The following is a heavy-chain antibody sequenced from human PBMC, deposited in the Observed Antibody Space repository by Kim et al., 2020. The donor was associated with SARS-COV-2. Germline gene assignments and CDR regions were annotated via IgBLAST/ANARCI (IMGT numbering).Heavy chain of an antibody. CDR1: GFTFSSYA. Sequence: GGSLRLSCAASGFTFSSYAMSWVRQAPGKGLEWVSAISGSGGSTYYADSVKGRFTISRDNSKNTLYLQMNSLRAEYTAVYYCAKSAIVVVVAATSYFDYWGQGTLVTVSS. CDR2: ISGSGGST. V-gene: IGHV3-23*01. D-gene: IGHD2-15*01. J-gene: IGHJ4*02. CDR3: AKSAIVVVVAATSYFDY.